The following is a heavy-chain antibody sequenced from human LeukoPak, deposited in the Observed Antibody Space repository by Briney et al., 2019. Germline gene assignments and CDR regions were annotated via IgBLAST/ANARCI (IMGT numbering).Heavy chain of an antibody. Sequence: GGSLRLSCAASGFTFSSYGMHWVRQAPGKGLEWVAFIRYDGSNKYYADSVKGRFTISRDNSKNTLYLQMNSLRAEDAAVYYCAKDRGAAAGWLYYWGQGTLVTVSS. CDR3: AKDRGAAAGWLYY. CDR2: IRYDGSNK. D-gene: IGHD6-13*01. J-gene: IGHJ4*02. V-gene: IGHV3-30*02. CDR1: GFTFSSYG.